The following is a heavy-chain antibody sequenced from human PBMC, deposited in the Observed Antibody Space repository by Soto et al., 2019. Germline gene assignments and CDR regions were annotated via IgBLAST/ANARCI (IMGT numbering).Heavy chain of an antibody. J-gene: IGHJ4*02. CDR3: ARLNPVEATDY. Sequence: SETLSLTCTVSGGSISSSSYYWGWIRQPPGKGLEWIGSIYYSGSTYYNPSLKSRVTISVDTSKNQFSLKLSSVTAADTAVYYCARLNPVEATDYWGQGTLVTVSS. CDR1: GGSISSSSYY. CDR2: IYYSGST. V-gene: IGHV4-39*01.